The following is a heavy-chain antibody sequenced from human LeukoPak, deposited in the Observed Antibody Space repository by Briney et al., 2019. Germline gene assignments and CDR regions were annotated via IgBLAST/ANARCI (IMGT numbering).Heavy chain of an antibody. CDR2: IRDSGGST. D-gene: IGHD6-13*01. V-gene: IGHV3-23*01. CDR1: GFIFSSYA. Sequence: GGSLRLSCAASGFIFSSYAMSWVRQAPGKGLEWVSAIRDSGGSTYYADSVKGRFTISRDNSKNTLYLQMNSLRAEDTAVYYCAKVSCVPGAGSGSSCPFDYWGQGTLVTVSS. CDR3: AKVSCVPGAGSGSSCPFDY. J-gene: IGHJ4*02.